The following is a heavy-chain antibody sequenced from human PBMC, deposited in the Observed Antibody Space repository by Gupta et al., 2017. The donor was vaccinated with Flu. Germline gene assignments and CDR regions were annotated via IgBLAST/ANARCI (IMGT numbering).Heavy chain of an antibody. CDR3: ARDSSTTVISWSFDL. D-gene: IGHD4-17*01. CDR2: ISSGHNT. J-gene: IGHJ2*01. V-gene: IGHV3-23*01. Sequence: VQLLESGGGLVQPGGSLRLSCAAFGFPFSNYGMTWVRQAPGKGLEWVSTISSGHNTYYADSVKGRFTISRDNSKNTLYLQMNSLRAEDTAVYYCARDSSTTVISWSFDLWGRDTLVTVSS. CDR1: GFPFSNYG.